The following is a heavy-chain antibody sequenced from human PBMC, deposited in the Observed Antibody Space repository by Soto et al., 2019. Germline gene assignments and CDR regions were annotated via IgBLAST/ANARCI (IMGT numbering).Heavy chain of an antibody. V-gene: IGHV3-7*01. CDR3: ARDATHQSNDY. CDR1: GFTFSNYW. Sequence: EVPLVESGGGLVQPGGSLRLSCAVSGFTFSNYWMSWVRQAPGKGLEWLANINPDGSEEYYVDSVRGRFTISRDNAKNSLFLQMNSLRPDDTAMYYCARDATHQSNDYWGQGTLVTVSS. J-gene: IGHJ4*02. D-gene: IGHD1-26*01. CDR2: INPDGSEE.